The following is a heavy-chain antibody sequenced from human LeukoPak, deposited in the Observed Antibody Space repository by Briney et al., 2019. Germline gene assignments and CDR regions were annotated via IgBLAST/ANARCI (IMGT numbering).Heavy chain of an antibody. J-gene: IGHJ3*02. CDR1: GFTCSIYA. CDR3: AREEDGDYSGGGNDAFDI. Sequence: SGGSLRLSCAASGFTCSIYAMSWVRQAPGKGLVWVSRINSDGSSTSYADSVKGRFTISRDNAKNTLYLQMNSLRAEDTAVYYCAREEDGDYSGGGNDAFDIWGQGTMVTVSP. V-gene: IGHV3-74*01. D-gene: IGHD4-17*01. CDR2: INSDGSST.